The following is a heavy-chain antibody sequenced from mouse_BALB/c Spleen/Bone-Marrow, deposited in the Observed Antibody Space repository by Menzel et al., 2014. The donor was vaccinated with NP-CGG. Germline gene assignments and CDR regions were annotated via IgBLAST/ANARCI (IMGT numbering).Heavy chain of an antibody. CDR3: TRSRGNWDDFDY. J-gene: IGHJ2*01. CDR2: IGSGGRTV. Sequence: EVMLVESGGGLVQPGGSRKLSCAASGFTFSSFGMHWVRQAPEKGLEWVAYIGSGGRTVFYADTVKGRFTISRDNPKNTLFLQMTSLRSEDTAMYYCTRSRGNWDDFDYWGQGTTLTVSS. CDR1: GFTFSSFG. D-gene: IGHD3-3*01. V-gene: IGHV5-17*02.